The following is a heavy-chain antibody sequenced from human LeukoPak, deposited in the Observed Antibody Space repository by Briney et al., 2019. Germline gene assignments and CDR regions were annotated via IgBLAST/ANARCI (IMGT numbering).Heavy chain of an antibody. V-gene: IGHV1-69*02. CDR3: TRGRPLQPRGLYYYYMDV. CDR2: IIHILGIA. J-gene: IGHJ6*03. D-gene: IGHD4-11*01. CDR1: GGTFSSYT. Sequence: SVKVSCKASGGTFSSYTISWVRQAPGQGLEWMGRIIHILGIANYAQKFQGRVTITADKSTSTAYMELSSLRSEDTAVYYCTRGRPLQPRGLYYYYMDVWGKGTTVTVSS.